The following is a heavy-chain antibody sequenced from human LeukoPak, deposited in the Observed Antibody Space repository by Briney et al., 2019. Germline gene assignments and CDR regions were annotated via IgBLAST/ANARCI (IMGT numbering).Heavy chain of an antibody. CDR2: IYHSGST. D-gene: IGHD2-8*01. V-gene: IGHV4-30-2*01. Sequence: SETLSLTCTVSGGSISSGGYYWSWIRQPPGKGLEWIVYIYHSGSTYYNPSLKSRVTISVDRSKNQFSLKLSSVTAADTAVYYCARRNCTNGVCPLDYWGQGTLVTVSS. J-gene: IGHJ4*02. CDR3: ARRNCTNGVCPLDY. CDR1: GGSISSGGYY.